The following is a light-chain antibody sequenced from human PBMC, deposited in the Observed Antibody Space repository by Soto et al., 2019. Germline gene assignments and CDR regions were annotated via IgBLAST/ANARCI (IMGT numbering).Light chain of an antibody. CDR2: AAS. Sequence: PSSLYASVGDRVTITCRASQSISSYLNWYQQKPGKAPKLLIYAASSLQSGVPSRFSGSGSGTDFTLTISSLQPEDFATYYCQQSYSTLITFGQGTRLEIK. J-gene: IGKJ5*01. CDR3: QQSYSTLIT. CDR1: QSISSY. V-gene: IGKV1-39*01.